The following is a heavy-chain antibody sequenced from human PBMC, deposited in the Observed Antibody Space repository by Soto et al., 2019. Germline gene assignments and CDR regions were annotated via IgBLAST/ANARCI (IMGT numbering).Heavy chain of an antibody. D-gene: IGHD2-8*01. CDR3: AKDIVLMVYAIPGGDWFDP. J-gene: IGHJ5*02. CDR2: ISGSGGST. V-gene: IGHV3-23*01. CDR1: GFTFSSYA. Sequence: GGSLRLSCAASGFTFSSYAMSWVRQAPGKGLEWVSAISGSGGSTYYADSVKGRFTISRDNSKNTLYLQMNSLRAEDTAVYYCAKDIVLMVYAIPGGDWFDPWGQGTLVTVSS.